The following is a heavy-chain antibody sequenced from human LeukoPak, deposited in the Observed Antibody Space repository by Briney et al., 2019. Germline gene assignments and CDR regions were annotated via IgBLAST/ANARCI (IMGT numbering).Heavy chain of an antibody. CDR3: ARDSGSYDGLDY. D-gene: IGHD1-26*01. J-gene: IGHJ4*02. V-gene: IGHV1-24*01. CDR2: FDPEDGET. Sequence: ASVKVSCKVSGYTLTELSMHWVRQAPGKGLEWMGGFDPEDGETIYAQKFQGRVTMTTDTSTSKAYMELRSLTSDDTAVYYCARDSGSYDGLDYWGQGTLVTVSS. CDR1: GYTLTELS.